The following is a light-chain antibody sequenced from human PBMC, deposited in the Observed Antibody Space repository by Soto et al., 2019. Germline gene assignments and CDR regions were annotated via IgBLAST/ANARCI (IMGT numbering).Light chain of an antibody. Sequence: QSALTQPRSVSGSPGQSVTISCTGTSSDVGGYNYVSWYQQHPGKAPKLMMYDVSKRPSGVPDRFSGSKSGNTASLTISGLQAEDEADYYCRSYAGSYTVVFGGGTKLTVL. CDR3: RSYAGSYTVV. V-gene: IGLV2-11*01. J-gene: IGLJ2*01. CDR1: SSDVGGYNY. CDR2: DVS.